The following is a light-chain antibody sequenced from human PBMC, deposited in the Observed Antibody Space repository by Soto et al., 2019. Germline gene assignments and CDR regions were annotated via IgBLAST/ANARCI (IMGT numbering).Light chain of an antibody. CDR3: AAWDDSLSAVV. V-gene: IGLV4-69*01. J-gene: IGLJ2*01. CDR1: SGHSSYA. CDR2: LNSDGSH. Sequence: QLVLTQSPSASASLGASVKLTCTLSSGHSSYAIAWHQQQPEKGPRYLMKLNSDGSHSKGDGIPDRFSGSSSGAERYLTISSLQSEDEADYYCAAWDDSLSAVVFGGGTKVTVL.